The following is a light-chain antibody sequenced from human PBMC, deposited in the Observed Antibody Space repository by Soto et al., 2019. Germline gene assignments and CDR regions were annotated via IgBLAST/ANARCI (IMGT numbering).Light chain of an antibody. V-gene: IGKV1-5*01. CDR1: QNIGRW. J-gene: IGKJ1*01. Sequence: DIQMTQSPSTVSASAGDRVTITCRASQNIGRWLAWYQQKPGKAPKLLIYDAFSLQSGVPSRFGGSGSGTEFTLTISSLQPDDFATYYCQQYSSLWTFGQGTKVDIK. CDR2: DAF. CDR3: QQYSSLWT.